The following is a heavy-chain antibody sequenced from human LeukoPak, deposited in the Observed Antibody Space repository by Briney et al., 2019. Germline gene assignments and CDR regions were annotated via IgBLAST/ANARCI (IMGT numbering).Heavy chain of an antibody. Sequence: GGSLRLSCAASGFTFSDYFMSWIRQAPGKGLEWVSYISSSGSTIYYADSVKGRFTISRDNAKNSLYLQMNSLRAEDTAVYYCATGVVAAIYGDYQPGFDYWGQGTLVTVSS. CDR3: ATGVVAAIYGDYQPGFDY. CDR2: ISSSGSTI. CDR1: GFTFSDYF. V-gene: IGHV3-11*04. J-gene: IGHJ4*02. D-gene: IGHD4-17*01.